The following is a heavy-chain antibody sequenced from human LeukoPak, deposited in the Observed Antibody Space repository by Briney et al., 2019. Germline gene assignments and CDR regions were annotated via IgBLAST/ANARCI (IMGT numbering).Heavy chain of an antibody. CDR1: GGSISSYY. D-gene: IGHD6-13*01. CDR3: ARENSSKGFAYFDY. CDR2: IYYSGST. Sequence: SETLSLTCPVSGGSISSYYWSWIRQPPGKGLEWIGYIYYSGSTNYNPSLKSRVTISVDTSKNQFSLKLSSVTAADTAVYYCARENSSKGFAYFDYWGQGTLVTVSS. J-gene: IGHJ4*02. V-gene: IGHV4-59*01.